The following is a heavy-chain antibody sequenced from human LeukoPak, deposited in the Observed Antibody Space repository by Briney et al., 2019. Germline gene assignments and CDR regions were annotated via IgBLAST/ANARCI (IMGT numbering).Heavy chain of an antibody. CDR2: IYCRGKWFH. Sequence: SQTLSLTCDISGDYVSSNNAVWNWISQSPSRGLEWLGRIYCRGKWFHDYVFSLRGRITINPDTSKDQFSLYLDSVTPEGTGLYYCARGMALDVFDVWGQGTMVTVSS. J-gene: IGHJ3*01. CDR1: GDYVSSNNAV. V-gene: IGHV6-1*01. D-gene: IGHD5-24*01. CDR3: ARGMALDVFDV.